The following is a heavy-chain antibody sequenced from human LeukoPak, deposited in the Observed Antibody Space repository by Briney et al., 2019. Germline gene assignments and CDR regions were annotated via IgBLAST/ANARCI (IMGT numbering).Heavy chain of an antibody. CDR2: IYPGDSDT. Sequence: GESLKISCQGSGYSFTTYWIGWVRQMPGKGLEWMGIIYPGDSDTRYSPPFQGQVTISADKSISTAYLQWSSLKAPDTAIYYCARRSCSGSICYDYWGQGTLVTVSS. CDR3: ARRSCSGSICYDY. J-gene: IGHJ4*02. V-gene: IGHV5-51*01. D-gene: IGHD2-15*01. CDR1: GYSFTTYW.